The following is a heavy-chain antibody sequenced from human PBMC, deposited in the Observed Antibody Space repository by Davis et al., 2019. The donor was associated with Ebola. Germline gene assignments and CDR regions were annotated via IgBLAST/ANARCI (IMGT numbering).Heavy chain of an antibody. CDR3: ATTTIFGVV. D-gene: IGHD3-3*01. CDR1: GFTVSSNY. V-gene: IGHV3-23*01. Sequence: GESLKISCAASGFTVSSNYMSWVRQAPGKGLEWVSAISGSGGSTYYADSVKGRFTISRDNSKNTLYLQMNSLRAEDTAVYYCATTTIFGVVWGQGTLVTVSS. CDR2: ISGSGGST. J-gene: IGHJ4*02.